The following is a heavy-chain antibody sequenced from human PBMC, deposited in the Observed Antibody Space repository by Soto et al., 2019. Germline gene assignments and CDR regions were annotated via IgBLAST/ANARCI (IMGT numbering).Heavy chain of an antibody. CDR1: GFSLSTSGAG. CDR3: AHKGDGYRGFKY. CDR2: IYWDDDK. Sequence: QITLKESGPTLVKPTQTLTLTCTLSGFSLSTSGAGVGWIRQPPGKALEWLALIYWDDDKRYRPSLKSRLTITKGTSKNQVVLTMTNMDPVDTATYYCAHKGDGYRGFKYWGPGTLVTVSS. D-gene: IGHD5-12*01. V-gene: IGHV2-5*02. J-gene: IGHJ4*02.